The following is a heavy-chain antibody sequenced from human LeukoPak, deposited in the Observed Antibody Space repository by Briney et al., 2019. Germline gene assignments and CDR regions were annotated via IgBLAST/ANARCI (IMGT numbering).Heavy chain of an antibody. D-gene: IGHD3-22*01. CDR1: GGSISSYY. CDR3: ARAYYDGSGYYPFFDY. V-gene: IGHV4-4*07. Sequence: PSETLSLTCTVSGGSISSYYWSWIRQPAGKGLEWIGRIYTSGSTNYNPSLKSRVTMSVDTSKNQFSLKLSSVTAADTAVYYCARAYYDGSGYYPFFDYWGQGTLVTVSS. CDR2: IYTSGST. J-gene: IGHJ4*02.